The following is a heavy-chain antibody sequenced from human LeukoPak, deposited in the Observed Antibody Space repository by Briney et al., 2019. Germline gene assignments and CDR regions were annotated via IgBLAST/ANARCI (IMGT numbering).Heavy chain of an antibody. CDR2: IIPMSGTA. CDR3: ASPVKYYDTWSGYPPFDY. CDR1: GGTFNNFA. V-gene: IGHV1-69*13. D-gene: IGHD3-3*01. Sequence: ASVKVSCKASGGTFNNFAISWVRQAPGQGLEWVGGIIPMSGTANYAQKFQGRVTITADESTSTAYMELSSLRSEDTAIYYCASPVKYYDTWSGYPPFDYWGQGTLVTVSS. J-gene: IGHJ4*02.